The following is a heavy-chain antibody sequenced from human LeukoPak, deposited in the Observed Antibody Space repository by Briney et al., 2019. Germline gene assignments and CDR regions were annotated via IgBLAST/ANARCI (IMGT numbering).Heavy chain of an antibody. CDR1: GYSISSGYY. D-gene: IGHD6-13*01. CDR2: IYHSGST. Sequence: PSETLPLTCAVSGYSISSGYYWGWIRQPPGKGLEWIGSIYHSGSTYYNPSLKSRVTISVDTSKNQFSLKLSSVTAADMAVYYCGVGKEQLALYYFDYWGQGTLVTVSS. CDR3: GVGKEQLALYYFDY. V-gene: IGHV4-38-2*01. J-gene: IGHJ4*02.